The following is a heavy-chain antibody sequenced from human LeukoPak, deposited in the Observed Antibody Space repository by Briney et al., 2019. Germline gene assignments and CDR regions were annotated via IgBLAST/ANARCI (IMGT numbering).Heavy chain of an antibody. CDR1: GFTFSSYS. CDR3: ARGGVGATTDRFDP. J-gene: IGHJ5*02. CDR2: ISSSSSYI. V-gene: IGHV3-21*01. D-gene: IGHD1-26*01. Sequence: GGSLRLSCAASGFTFSSYSMNWVRQAPGKGLEWVSSISSSSSYIYYADSVKGRFTISRDNAKNSLYLQMNSLRAEDTAVYYCARGGVGATTDRFDPWGQGTLVTVSS.